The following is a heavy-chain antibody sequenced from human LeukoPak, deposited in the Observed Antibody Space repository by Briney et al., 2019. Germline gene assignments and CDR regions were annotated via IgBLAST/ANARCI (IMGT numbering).Heavy chain of an antibody. D-gene: IGHD1-26*01. J-gene: IGHJ4*02. Sequence: SETLSLTCAVSGGSISSSNWWSWVRQPPGKGLEWIGRIFHTGTTDYKTSLKGRVTISVDKSKNQFSLKLTSVTAADTAVYYCARAVGTTTGLFDYWGQGALVTVSS. CDR3: ARAVGTTTGLFDY. V-gene: IGHV4-4*02. CDR2: IFHTGTT. CDR1: GGSISSSNW.